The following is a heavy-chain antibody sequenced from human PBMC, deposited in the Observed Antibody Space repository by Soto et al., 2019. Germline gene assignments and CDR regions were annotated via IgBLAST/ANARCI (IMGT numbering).Heavy chain of an antibody. CDR3: AKEYCSSTSCSPYYYYYGMDV. J-gene: IGHJ6*02. CDR2: ISYDGSNK. V-gene: IGHV3-30*18. D-gene: IGHD2-2*01. Sequence: ESGGGVVQPGRSLRLSCAASGFTFSSYGMHWVRQAPGKGLEWVAVISYDGSNKYYADSVKGRFTISRDNSKNTLYLQMNSLRAEDTAVYYCAKEYCSSTSCSPYYYYYGMDVWGQGTTVTVSS. CDR1: GFTFSSYG.